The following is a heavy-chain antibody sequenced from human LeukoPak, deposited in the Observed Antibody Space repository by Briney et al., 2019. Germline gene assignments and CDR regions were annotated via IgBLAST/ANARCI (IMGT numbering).Heavy chain of an antibody. J-gene: IGHJ4*02. CDR1: GLTFSSYW. CDR3: ARESGSVTSEVDFDY. CDR2: IRQDGSQK. D-gene: IGHD4-17*01. V-gene: IGHV3-7*01. Sequence: PGGSLRLSCAASGLTFSSYWMSWVRQAPGKGLEWVATIRQDGSQKYYVDSVKGRFTISRDNAKNSLYLQMNSLRAEDTAVYYCARESGSVTSEVDFDYWGQGTLVTVSS.